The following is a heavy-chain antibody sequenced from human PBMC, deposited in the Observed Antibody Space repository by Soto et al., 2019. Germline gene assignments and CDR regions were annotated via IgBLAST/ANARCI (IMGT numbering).Heavy chain of an antibody. Sequence: EVQLLESGGDLVQPGGSLRLSCVASGITFGSRAMSWVRQAPGEGLEWVSIIYTGGTTYYADSVKGRFTISRDNSKNTLYLQMSSLRAEDTAVYYCTGAGETWSSSSHEVGDYWGQGTQVTVSS. CDR2: IYTGGTT. CDR3: TGAGETWSSSSHEVGDY. CDR1: GITFGSRA. D-gene: IGHD6-6*01. V-gene: IGHV3-23*03. J-gene: IGHJ4*02.